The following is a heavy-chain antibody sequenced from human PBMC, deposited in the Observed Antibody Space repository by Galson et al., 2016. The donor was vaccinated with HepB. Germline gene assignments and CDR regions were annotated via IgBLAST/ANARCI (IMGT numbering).Heavy chain of an antibody. V-gene: IGHV3-64D*08. Sequence: LRLSCAASGLTFSSYAMHWVRQAPGKGLEYVSAINSNGNNTYYADSVKGRFTISRDNSKNTLYLQMSSLRAEDTAVYYCVRTALGYDYIWGSYRYIYFDYWGQGTLVTVSS. CDR3: VRTALGYDYIWGSYRYIYFDY. J-gene: IGHJ4*02. CDR1: GLTFSSYA. D-gene: IGHD3-16*02. CDR2: INSNGNNT.